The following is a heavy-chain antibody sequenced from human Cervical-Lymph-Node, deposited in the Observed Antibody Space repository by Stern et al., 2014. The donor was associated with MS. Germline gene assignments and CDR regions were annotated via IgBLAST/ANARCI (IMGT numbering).Heavy chain of an antibody. CDR1: GFTFSSYG. V-gene: IGHV3-33*01. CDR2: IWHDGSNT. D-gene: IGHD6-13*01. CDR3: ARSSSPRPYYYYGMDV. J-gene: IGHJ6*02. Sequence: DQLVESGGGVVQPGRSLRLSCAASGFTFSSYGMHWVRQAPGQGLEWVAVIWHDGSNTYSADCVKGRFTISIDPYQNKLYLQLHSRRAEDTAVYCCARSSSPRPYYYYGMDVWGQGTTVTVSS.